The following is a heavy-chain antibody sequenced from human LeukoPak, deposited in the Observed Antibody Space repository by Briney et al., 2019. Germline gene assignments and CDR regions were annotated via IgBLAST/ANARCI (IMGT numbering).Heavy chain of an antibody. Sequence: PGGSLRLSCAASGFTFSIYWMSWVRQAPGKGLEWVSAISGSGGSTYYADSVKGRFTISRDNSKNTLYLQMNSLRAEDTAVYYCASLPAAAYYYGMDVWGQGTTVTVSS. CDR2: ISGSGGST. D-gene: IGHD2-2*01. CDR3: ASLPAAAYYYGMDV. V-gene: IGHV3-23*01. J-gene: IGHJ6*02. CDR1: GFTFSIYW.